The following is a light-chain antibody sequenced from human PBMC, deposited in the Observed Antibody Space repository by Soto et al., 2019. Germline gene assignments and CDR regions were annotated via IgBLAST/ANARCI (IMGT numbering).Light chain of an antibody. Sequence: QSALTQPASVSGSPGQSITISGTGTSSDVCAHDYVSWYQQHPGKAPKRMIYEVSYRPSGVSNRFSGSKSGNTASLTISGLQAEDEATYYCSSYTSTNNLFGGGTQLTVL. J-gene: IGLJ3*02. CDR2: EVS. CDR1: SSDVCAHDY. CDR3: SSYTSTNNL. V-gene: IGLV2-14*01.